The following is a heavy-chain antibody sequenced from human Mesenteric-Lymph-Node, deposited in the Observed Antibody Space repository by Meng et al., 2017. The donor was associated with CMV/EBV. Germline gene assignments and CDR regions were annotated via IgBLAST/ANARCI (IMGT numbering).Heavy chain of an antibody. J-gene: IGHJ1*01. Sequence: TSYDSNWVRKARGQGLGWMGWMNPNSGNTGYAQKFQGRVTMTRDTSISTAYMELSILRSEDTAVYFCAISLAYYYASGSYYVSYFQHWGQGTLVTVSS. CDR3: AISLAYYYASGSYYVSYFQH. CDR2: MNPNSGNT. V-gene: IGHV1-8*01. D-gene: IGHD3-10*01. CDR1: TSYD.